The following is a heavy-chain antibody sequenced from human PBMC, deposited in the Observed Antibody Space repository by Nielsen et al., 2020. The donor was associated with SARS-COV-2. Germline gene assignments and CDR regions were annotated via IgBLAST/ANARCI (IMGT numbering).Heavy chain of an antibody. J-gene: IGHJ3*02. Sequence: GGSLRLSCAASGFAVSNNYMSWVRQAPGKGLEWVSIIYSGGSTYYADSVKGRFTISRDNAENSLSLQMNSLRAEDTAVYYCARESVTGTDAFDIWGQGTVVTVSS. D-gene: IGHD6-19*01. CDR2: IYSGGST. CDR3: ARESVTGTDAFDI. V-gene: IGHV3-53*01. CDR1: GFAVSNNY.